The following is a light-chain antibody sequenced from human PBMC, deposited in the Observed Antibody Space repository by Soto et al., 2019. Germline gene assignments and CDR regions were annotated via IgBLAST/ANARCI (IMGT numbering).Light chain of an antibody. V-gene: IGKV1D-12*01. CDR1: QSISNY. CDR3: QQAHIVPFT. J-gene: IGKJ5*01. CDR2: AAS. Sequence: DIQMTQSPSSVSASVGDRVTITCRASQSISNYLAWYQHKPRKAPKLLIYAASALQSGVPLRFSGSGSGTDFTLTISSLQPEDFATYFCQQAHIVPFTFGQGTRLEIK.